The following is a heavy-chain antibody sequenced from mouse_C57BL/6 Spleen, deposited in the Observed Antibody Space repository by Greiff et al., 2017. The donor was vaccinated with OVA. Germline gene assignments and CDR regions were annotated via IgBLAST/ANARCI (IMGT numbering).Heavy chain of an antibody. CDR2: INPSNGGT. V-gene: IGHV1-53*01. CDR3: TPITTVVATPLAY. D-gene: IGHD1-1*01. J-gene: IGHJ3*01. CDR1: GYTFTSYW. Sequence: QVQLQQPGTELVKPGASVKLSCKASGYTFTSYWMHWVKQRPGQGLGWIGNINPSNGGTNYNEKFKSKATLTVDKSSSTAYMQLSSLTSEDSAVYYCTPITTVVATPLAYWGQGTLVTVSA.